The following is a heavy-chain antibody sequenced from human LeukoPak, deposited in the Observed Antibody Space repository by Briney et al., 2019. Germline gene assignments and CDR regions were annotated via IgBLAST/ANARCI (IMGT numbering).Heavy chain of an antibody. CDR3: ARGTSGTTAYYYYYMDV. Sequence: GGSLRLSCTVSGFTVSSNSMSWVRQAPGKGLEWVSFIYSDNTHYSDSVKGRFTISRDNYKNTLYLQMNSLRAEGTAVYYCARGTSGTTAYYYYYMDVWGKGTTVTVSS. V-gene: IGHV3-53*01. J-gene: IGHJ6*03. D-gene: IGHD1-1*01. CDR1: GFTVSSNS. CDR2: IYSDNT.